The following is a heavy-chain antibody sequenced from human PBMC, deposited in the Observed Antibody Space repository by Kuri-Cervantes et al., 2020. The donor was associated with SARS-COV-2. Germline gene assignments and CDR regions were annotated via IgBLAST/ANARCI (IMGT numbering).Heavy chain of an antibody. J-gene: IGHJ4*02. CDR1: GFTFSSYA. D-gene: IGHD6-13*01. CDR3: AKDRSIAAAFGY. V-gene: IGHV3-30*04. Sequence: GESLKISCAASGFTFSSYAMHWVRQAPGKGLEWVAVISYDGSNKYYADSVKGRFTISRDNSKNTLYLQMNSLRAEDTAVYFCAKDRSIAAAFGYWGQGTLVTVSS. CDR2: ISYDGSNK.